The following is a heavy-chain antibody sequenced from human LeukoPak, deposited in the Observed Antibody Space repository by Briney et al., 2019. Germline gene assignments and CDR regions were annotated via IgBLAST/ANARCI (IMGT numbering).Heavy chain of an antibody. J-gene: IGHJ4*02. CDR1: GGSISSSSYY. Sequence: SETLSLTCTVSGGSISSSSYYWGWIRQPPGKGLEWIGSIYYSGNTYYNPSLKSRVTISVDTSKNQFSLKLSSVTAADTAEYYCASVMVRLYFDYWGQGTLVTVSS. D-gene: IGHD3-10*01. CDR2: IYYSGNT. V-gene: IGHV4-39*01. CDR3: ASVMVRLYFDY.